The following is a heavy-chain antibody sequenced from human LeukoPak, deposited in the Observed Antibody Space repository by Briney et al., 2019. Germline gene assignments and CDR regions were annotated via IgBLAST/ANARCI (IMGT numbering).Heavy chain of an antibody. D-gene: IGHD1-26*01. CDR2: ISYSGST. CDR3: ARGGSGNYYELEYLQH. V-gene: IGHV4-59*01. CDR1: GGSFSGYY. J-gene: IGHJ1*01. Sequence: SETLSLTCAVYGGSFSGYYWSWMRKPPGKGLEWIGYISYSGSTNYNPSLKSRVSISVDTSKNQFALKLNSMTAAHPAVYYCARGGSGNYYELEYLQHWRQSPLVTVSS.